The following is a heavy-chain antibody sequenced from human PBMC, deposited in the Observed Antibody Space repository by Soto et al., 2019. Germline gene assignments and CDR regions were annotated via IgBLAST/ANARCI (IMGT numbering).Heavy chain of an antibody. Sequence: EVQLVESGGGLVQPGGSLRLSCAASGFTFSDHYMDWVRQAPGKGLEWVARSRNRVNSHTTEYAASVKGRFTISRDESTRSLYLQMNSLKSEDTAVYYCTRGLLGGAPSYTFHGMDVWGQGTTVTVSS. J-gene: IGHJ6*01. D-gene: IGHD1-26*01. CDR2: SRNRVNSHTT. CDR1: GFTFSDHY. V-gene: IGHV3-72*01. CDR3: TRGLLGGAPSYTFHGMDV.